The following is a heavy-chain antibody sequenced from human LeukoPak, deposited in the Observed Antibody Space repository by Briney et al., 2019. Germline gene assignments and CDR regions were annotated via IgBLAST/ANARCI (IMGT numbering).Heavy chain of an antibody. J-gene: IGHJ5*02. CDR2: ISAYNGNT. CDR1: GYTFTSYG. CDR3: ARASPNNWFDP. V-gene: IGHV1-18*01. Sequence: ASVKVSCKASGYTFTSYGISWVRQAPGQGLEWMGWISAYNGNTNYAQKFQGRVTMTRNTSITTAYMELSSLRSEDTAVYYCARASPNNWFDPWGQGTLVTVSS.